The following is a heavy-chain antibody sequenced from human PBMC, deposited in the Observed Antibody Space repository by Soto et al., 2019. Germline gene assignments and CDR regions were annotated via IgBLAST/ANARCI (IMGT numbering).Heavy chain of an antibody. CDR1: EFTFSDYW. V-gene: IGHV3-74*01. D-gene: IGHD3-16*02. J-gene: IGHJ4*01. Sequence: GGSLSLSCTVSEFTFSDYWMHWVRQAPGKGLVWVSRINTDGTTTNYADSVKGRFTISRDNARNTLYLQMNSLRGEDTAVYYCATAGNYRFDTWGHGTLVTVSS. CDR2: INTDGTTT. CDR3: ATAGNYRFDT.